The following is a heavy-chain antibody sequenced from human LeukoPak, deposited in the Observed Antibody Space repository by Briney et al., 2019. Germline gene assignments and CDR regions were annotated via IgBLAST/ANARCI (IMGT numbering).Heavy chain of an antibody. CDR3: ARGGYYGSGNDFRFDP. V-gene: IGHV4-39*07. D-gene: IGHD3-10*01. CDR2: IFYIGST. J-gene: IGHJ5*02. Sequence: SETLSLTCTVSGASISSSSYYWGWVRQPPGKGLEWIGNIFYIGSTYYNPSLKSRVTISVDTSKNQFSLKLSSVTAADTAVYYCARGGYYGSGNDFRFDPWGQGTLVTVSS. CDR1: GASISSSSYY.